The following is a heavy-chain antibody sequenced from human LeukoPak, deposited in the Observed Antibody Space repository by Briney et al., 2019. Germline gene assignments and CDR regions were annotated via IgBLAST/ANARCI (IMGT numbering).Heavy chain of an antibody. CDR1: GFTFSSYG. CDR2: IRYDGSNK. V-gene: IGHV3-30*02. D-gene: IGHD2/OR15-2a*01. J-gene: IGHJ4*02. Sequence: GGSLRLSCAAFGFTFSSYGMHWVRQAPGKGLEWVAFIRYDGSNKYYADSVKGRFTISGDNSENTLYLQMNSLRAEDTAVYYCARSMVNSFDYWGQGTLVTVSS. CDR3: ARSMVNSFDY.